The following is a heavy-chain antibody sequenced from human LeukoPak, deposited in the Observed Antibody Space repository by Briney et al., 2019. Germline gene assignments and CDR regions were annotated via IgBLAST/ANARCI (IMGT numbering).Heavy chain of an antibody. CDR1: GYAFTVYY. CDR3: ARDQGTSGTRFDP. D-gene: IGHD1-14*01. Sequence: ASVKVSCKGSGYAFTVYYMHWVRQAPGPGLEWMGWMNPNSGATNYEQQFQGRVTMTRDTSISTAYMALTRLKSDDTAVYYCARDQGTSGTRFDPWGQGTLVTVSS. V-gene: IGHV1-2*02. J-gene: IGHJ5*02. CDR2: MNPNSGAT.